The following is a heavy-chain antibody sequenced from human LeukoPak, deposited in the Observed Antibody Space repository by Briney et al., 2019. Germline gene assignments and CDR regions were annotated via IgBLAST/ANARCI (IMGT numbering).Heavy chain of an antibody. CDR3: TTLYHFDP. CDR1: GFTFSNAW. D-gene: IGHD2-2*01. J-gene: IGHJ5*02. V-gene: IGHV3-15*01. Sequence: GGSLRLSCAASGFTFSNAWMNWVRQAPGKGLEWVGRIISKTDGGTTDYAAPVKGRFTISRGDSKNTLYLQMNSLKTEDTAVYYCTTLYHFDPWGQGTLVTVSS. CDR2: IISKTDGGTT.